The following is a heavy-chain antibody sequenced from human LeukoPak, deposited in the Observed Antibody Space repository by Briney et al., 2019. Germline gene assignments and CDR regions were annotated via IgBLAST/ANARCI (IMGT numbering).Heavy chain of an antibody. D-gene: IGHD3-22*01. V-gene: IGHV1-69*04. J-gene: IGHJ4*02. Sequence: SVTVSCQASGGTFSSYAINWVRQAPGQGLEWMGRIIPILDTPNYAQKFQGRVTITADKSTSTAYMELSSLRSEDTAVYYCARDLTSYYYDNNGAFDFWGQGTLVTVSS. CDR3: ARDLTSYYYDNNGAFDF. CDR1: GGTFSSYA. CDR2: IIPILDTP.